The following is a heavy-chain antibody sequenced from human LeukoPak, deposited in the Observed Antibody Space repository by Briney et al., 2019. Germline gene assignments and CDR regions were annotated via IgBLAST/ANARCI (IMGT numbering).Heavy chain of an antibody. D-gene: IGHD3-22*01. CDR1: GYTFTSYG. J-gene: IGHJ4*02. Sequence: ASVKVSCKASGYTFTSYGISWVRQAPGQGLEWMGWISAYNGNTNYAQKLQGRVTMTTDTSTSTAYMELRSLRSDDTAVYYCARDGSYYDSSGYYWAYYFDYWGQGTVVTVSS. CDR2: ISAYNGNT. V-gene: IGHV1-18*01. CDR3: ARDGSYYDSSGYYWAYYFDY.